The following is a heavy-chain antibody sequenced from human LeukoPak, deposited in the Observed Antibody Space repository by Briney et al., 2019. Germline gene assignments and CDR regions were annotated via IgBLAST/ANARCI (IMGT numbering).Heavy chain of an antibody. CDR1: GFTFSSYE. J-gene: IGHJ4*02. D-gene: IGHD2-15*01. Sequence: PGGSLRLSCAASGFTFSSYEMYWVRQAPGKGLEWVSYISSSGSTIYYADSVKGRFTISRDNAKNSLYLQMNSLRAEDTAVYYCARDRLGYCSGGSCYRIYWGQGTLVTVSS. CDR2: ISSSGSTI. V-gene: IGHV3-48*03. CDR3: ARDRLGYCSGGSCYRIY.